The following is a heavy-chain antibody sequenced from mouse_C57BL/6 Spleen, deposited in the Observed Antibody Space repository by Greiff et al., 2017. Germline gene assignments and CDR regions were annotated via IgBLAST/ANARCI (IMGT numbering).Heavy chain of an antibody. CDR2: IYPGDGDT. V-gene: IGHV1-82*01. CDR1: GYAFSSSW. J-gene: IGHJ4*01. D-gene: IGHD4-1*01. Sequence: VQLQQSGPELVKPGASVKISCKASGYAFSSSWMNWVKQRPGKGLEWIGRIYPGDGDTTYNGKFKGKATLTAAKSSSTAFMQLSILTYEDSAVYFCARLGRGAMDYWGQGTSGTVSS. CDR3: ARLGRGAMDY.